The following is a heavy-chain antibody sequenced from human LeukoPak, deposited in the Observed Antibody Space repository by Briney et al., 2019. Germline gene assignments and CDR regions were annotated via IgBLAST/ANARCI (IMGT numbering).Heavy chain of an antibody. D-gene: IGHD6-19*01. CDR2: ISYDGSNK. J-gene: IGHJ5*02. CDR3: ARDGYSSGWYVGWFDP. Sequence: PGGSLRLSCAASGFTFSSYAMHWVRQAPSKGLEWVAVISYDGSNKYYADSVKGRFTISRDNSKNTLYLQMNSLRAEDTAVYYCARDGYSSGWYVGWFDPWGQGTLVTVSS. V-gene: IGHV3-30*04. CDR1: GFTFSSYA.